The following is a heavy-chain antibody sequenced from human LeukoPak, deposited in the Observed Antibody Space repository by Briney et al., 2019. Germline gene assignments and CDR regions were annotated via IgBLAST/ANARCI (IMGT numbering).Heavy chain of an antibody. CDR3: ARDWVYCSGGSCYGMDV. CDR2: ISSSSSYI. J-gene: IGHJ6*02. CDR1: GFTFSSYS. V-gene: IGHV3-21*01. Sequence: GGSMRLSCAASGFTFSSYSMNWVRQAPGKGLEWVSSISSSSSYIYYADSVEGRFTISSDNAKNSLYLQMNSLRAEDTAVYYCARDWVYCSGGSCYGMDVWGQGTTVSVSS. D-gene: IGHD2-15*01.